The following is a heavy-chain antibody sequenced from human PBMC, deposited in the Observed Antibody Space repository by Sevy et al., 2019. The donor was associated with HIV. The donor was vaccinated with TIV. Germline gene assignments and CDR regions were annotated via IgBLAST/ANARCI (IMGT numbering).Heavy chain of an antibody. CDR2: ISSPGCTI. D-gene: IGHD3-16*01. Sequence: GGSLRLSCTASGFIFSDYPMNWIRQAPGKGLEWVSYISSPGCTIYYADSLKGRFTISRDNTKNSLYLQMNSLKPEDTAIYYCAREGGELAMDVWGKGTTVTVSS. CDR1: GFIFSDYP. V-gene: IGHV3-11*04. J-gene: IGHJ6*03. CDR3: AREGGELAMDV.